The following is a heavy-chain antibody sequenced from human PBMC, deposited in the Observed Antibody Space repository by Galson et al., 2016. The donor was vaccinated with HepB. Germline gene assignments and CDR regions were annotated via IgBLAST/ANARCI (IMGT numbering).Heavy chain of an antibody. D-gene: IGHD1/OR15-1a*01. CDR3: AKGTTLQVHFGYFDH. V-gene: IGHV3-23*01. J-gene: IGHJ4*02. CDR2: ISDSSGNT. Sequence: SLRLSCAASGFSFSNYAMSWVRQAPGKGLEWVSGISDSSGNTYFADSVKSRFTISRDNSRNTLYLQMNSLRVEDTAVYYCAKGTTLQVHFGYFDHWGQGTLVTVSS. CDR1: GFSFSNYA.